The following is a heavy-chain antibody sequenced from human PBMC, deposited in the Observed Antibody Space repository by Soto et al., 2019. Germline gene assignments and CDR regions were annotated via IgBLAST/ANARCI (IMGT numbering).Heavy chain of an antibody. CDR3: ARSNSYYYYYMDV. V-gene: IGHV1-18*01. Sequence: ASVKVSCKASGYTFTSYGISWVRQAPGQGLEWMGWISAYNGNTNYAQKLQGRVTMTTDTSTSTAHMELRSLRSDDTAVYYCARSNSYYYYYMDVWGKGTMVTVSS. CDR2: ISAYNGNT. CDR1: GYTFTSYG. J-gene: IGHJ6*03. D-gene: IGHD4-4*01.